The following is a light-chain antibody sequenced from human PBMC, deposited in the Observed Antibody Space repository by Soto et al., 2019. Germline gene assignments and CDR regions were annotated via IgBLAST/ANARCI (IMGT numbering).Light chain of an antibody. V-gene: IGKV1-39*01. CDR1: QSISTF. J-gene: IGKJ2*01. Sequence: DVQMTQSPSSLSASVGDRVTITCRASQSISTFLNWYQQRPGKAPKLLIAATSNLQSGVPSRFSGSRSGTDFTLTISSLQPEDFATYYCQQYKVYPYTFGQGTRLDI. CDR2: ATS. CDR3: QQYKVYPYT.